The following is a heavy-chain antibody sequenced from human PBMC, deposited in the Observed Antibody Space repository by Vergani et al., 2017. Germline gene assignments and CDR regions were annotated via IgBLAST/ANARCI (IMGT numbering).Heavy chain of an antibody. CDR2: IYTSGCT. CDR3: ARATQEIVVVPAAYWYFDL. D-gene: IGHD2-2*01. V-gene: IGHV4-61*02. CDR1: GGSISSGSYY. Sequence: QVQLQESGPGLVKPSQTLSLTCTVSGGSISSGSYYWSWIRQPAGKGLEWIGRIYTSGCTNYNPSLKSRVTMSVDTSKNQFSLKLSSVTAADTAVYYCARATQEIVVVPAAYWYFDLWGRGTLVTVSS. J-gene: IGHJ2*01.